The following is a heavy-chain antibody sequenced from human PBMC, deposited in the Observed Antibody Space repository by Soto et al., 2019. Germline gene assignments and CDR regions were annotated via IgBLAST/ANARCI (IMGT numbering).Heavy chain of an antibody. V-gene: IGHV4-34*01. CDR2: INHSGST. Sequence: SETLSLTCAVYGGSFSGYYWSWIRQPPGKGLEWIGEINHSGSTNYNPYLKSRVTISVDTSKNQFSLKLSSVTAADTAVYYCARGEVGATAMAFDIWGQGTMVTVSS. J-gene: IGHJ3*02. D-gene: IGHD1-26*01. CDR1: GGSFSGYY. CDR3: ARGEVGATAMAFDI.